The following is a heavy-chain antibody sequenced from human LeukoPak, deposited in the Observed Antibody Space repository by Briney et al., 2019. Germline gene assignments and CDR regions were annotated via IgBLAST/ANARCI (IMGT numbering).Heavy chain of an antibody. J-gene: IGHJ4*02. CDR2: IDPNSGGS. CDR1: GYTFTSYD. D-gene: IGHD2-15*01. V-gene: IGHV1-2*02. Sequence: GASVKVSCKASGYTFTSYDINWVRQATGQGLEWMGWIDPNSGGSNSAQKFQGRVTMTRDTSISTAYMELSRLRSDDTAVYYCARAPRGFCSGGSCFDFWGQGTLVTVSS. CDR3: ARAPRGFCSGGSCFDF.